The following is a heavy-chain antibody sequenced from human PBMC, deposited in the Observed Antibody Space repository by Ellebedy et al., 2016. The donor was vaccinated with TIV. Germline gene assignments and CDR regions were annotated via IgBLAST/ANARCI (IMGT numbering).Heavy chain of an antibody. CDR1: GFSFSSYS. Sequence: PGGSLRPSCAASGFSFSSYSMNWVRQATGKGLEWVSSISSSSSYIFYADSVKGRFTISRDNAKNSLYLQMNSLRAEDTAVYYCARDLCTSNICYVYYYGMDVWGQGTTVTVSS. D-gene: IGHD2-2*01. V-gene: IGHV3-21*01. CDR2: ISSSSSYI. J-gene: IGHJ6*02. CDR3: ARDLCTSNICYVYYYGMDV.